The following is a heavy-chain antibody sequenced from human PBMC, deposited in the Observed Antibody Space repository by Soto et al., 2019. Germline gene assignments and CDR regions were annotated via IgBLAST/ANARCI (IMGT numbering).Heavy chain of an antibody. V-gene: IGHV4-31*03. Sequence: SETLSLTCTVSGGSISSGGYYWSWIRQHPGKGMEWIGYIYYSGSTYYNPSLKSRVTISVDTSKNQFSLKLSSVTAADTAVYYCARVGTMVRGVIITGVDWFDPWGQGTLVTVSS. CDR1: GGSISSGGYY. CDR2: IYYSGST. CDR3: ARVGTMVRGVIITGVDWFDP. J-gene: IGHJ5*02. D-gene: IGHD3-10*01.